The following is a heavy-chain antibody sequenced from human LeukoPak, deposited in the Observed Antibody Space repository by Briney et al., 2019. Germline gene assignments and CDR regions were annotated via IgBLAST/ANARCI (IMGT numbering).Heavy chain of an antibody. CDR3: ARDGYCSSTSCYRGGNYYYGMDV. J-gene: IGHJ6*04. D-gene: IGHD2-2*01. CDR1: GGTFSSYA. V-gene: IGHV1-69*13. Sequence: SVKVSCKASGGTFSSYAISWVRQAPGQGLEWMGGIIPIFGTANYAQKFQGRVTITADESTSTAYMELSSLRSEDTAVYCCARDGYCSSTSCYRGGNYYYGMDVWGKGTTVTVSS. CDR2: IIPIFGTA.